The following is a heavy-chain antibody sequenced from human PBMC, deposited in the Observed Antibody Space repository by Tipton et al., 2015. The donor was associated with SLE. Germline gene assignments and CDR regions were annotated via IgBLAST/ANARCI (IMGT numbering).Heavy chain of an antibody. D-gene: IGHD2-15*01. Sequence: TLSLTCSVSGGSISSNYWIWIRQPPGKGLEWIGYISDGGGTNHNPSLKSRVTMSVDTSENQFSLRVTSVTAADSAIYYCTRDRTPDYYYYYMNVWGKGTTVTVSS. J-gene: IGHJ6*03. CDR2: ISDGGGT. CDR3: TRDRTPDYYYYYMNV. V-gene: IGHV4-59*12. CDR1: GGSISSNY.